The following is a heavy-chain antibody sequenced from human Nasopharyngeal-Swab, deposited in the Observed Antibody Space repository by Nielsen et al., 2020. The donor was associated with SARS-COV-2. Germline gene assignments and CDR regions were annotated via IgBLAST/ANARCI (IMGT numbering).Heavy chain of an antibody. CDR1: GGSISSSSYY. J-gene: IGHJ5*02. CDR2: IYYSGST. D-gene: IGHD2-2*02. V-gene: IGHV4-39*01. Sequence: SETLSLTCTVSGGSISSSSYYWGWIRQPPGKGLEWIGSIYYSGSTYYNPSLKSRVTISVDTSKNQFSLKLSSVTAADTAAYYCARHVGDIVVVPAAIGNWFDPWGQGTLVTVSS. CDR3: ARHVGDIVVVPAAIGNWFDP.